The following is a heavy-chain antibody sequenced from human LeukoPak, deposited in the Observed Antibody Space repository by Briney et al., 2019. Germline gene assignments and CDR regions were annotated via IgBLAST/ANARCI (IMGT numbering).Heavy chain of an antibody. Sequence: GRSLRLSCAVVGVTVSSNYMSWVRQAPGKGLEWDSVLYGGGTTYYADSVKGRFTISRDNSKNTLFLQMNSLRAEDTAVYYCARGRVGAPDVFDIWGQGTMVTVSS. CDR3: ARGRVGAPDVFDI. D-gene: IGHD1-26*01. V-gene: IGHV3-53*01. J-gene: IGHJ3*02. CDR2: LYGGGTT. CDR1: GVTVSSNY.